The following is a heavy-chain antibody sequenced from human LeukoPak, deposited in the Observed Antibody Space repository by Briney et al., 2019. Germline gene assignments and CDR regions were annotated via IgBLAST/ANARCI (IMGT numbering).Heavy chain of an antibody. D-gene: IGHD6-13*01. V-gene: IGHV4-31*03. CDR1: GGSISSGGYY. Sequence: PSETLSLTCTVSGGSISSGGYYWSWIRQHPGKGLEWIGYIYYSGSTYYNPSLKSRVTISVDTSKNQFSLKLRSVTAADTAVYYCARDSRYDSGWFDDGMDVWGPGTTVTVSS. CDR3: ARDSRYDSGWFDDGMDV. CDR2: IYYSGST. J-gene: IGHJ6*02.